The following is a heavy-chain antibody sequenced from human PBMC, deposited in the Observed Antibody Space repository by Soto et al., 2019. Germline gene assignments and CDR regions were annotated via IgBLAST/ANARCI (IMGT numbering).Heavy chain of an antibody. CDR1: GGSISSGGYS. J-gene: IGHJ4*02. D-gene: IGHD3-16*02. Sequence: QLQLQESGSGLVKPSQTLSLTCAVSGGSISSGGYSWSWIRQPPGKGLEWIGYIYHSGSTYYNPSLKSRVTISVDRSKNQVSLKLSSVTAADTAVYYCARGGLRLGELSLSFDYWGQGTLVTVSS. V-gene: IGHV4-30-2*01. CDR3: ARGGLRLGELSLSFDY. CDR2: IYHSGST.